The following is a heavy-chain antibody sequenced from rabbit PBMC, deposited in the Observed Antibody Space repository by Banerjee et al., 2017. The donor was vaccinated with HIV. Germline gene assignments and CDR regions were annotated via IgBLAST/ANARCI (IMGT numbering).Heavy chain of an antibody. Sequence: QEQLVESGGGLVQPEGSLTLTCTASGFSFSSSYYMCWVRQAPGKGLEWIACIDAGSSGSAYYASWAKGRFTISKTSSTTVTLQMTSLTAADTATYFCARAAGYAGYGYATGFDLWGPGTLVTVS. CDR3: ARAAGYAGYGYATGFDL. J-gene: IGHJ4*01. CDR1: GFSFSSSYY. D-gene: IGHD6-1*01. CDR2: IDAGSSGSA. V-gene: IGHV1S45*01.